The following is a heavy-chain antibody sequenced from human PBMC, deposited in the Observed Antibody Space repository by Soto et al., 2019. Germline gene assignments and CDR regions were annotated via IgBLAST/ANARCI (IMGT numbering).Heavy chain of an antibody. D-gene: IGHD1-1*01. V-gene: IGHV4-34*01. CDR2: INHSGSN. J-gene: IGHJ6*02. Sequence: QVQLQQWGAGLLKPSETLSLTCAVYGGSFSGYYWSWIRQPPGKGLEWIGEINHSGSNNYNPSLKSRVTISVDPSKNQFSQKLSSVTAGDTAVYYCARTRNGVGMAVWGQGTTVTVSS. CDR3: ARTRNGVGMAV. CDR1: GGSFSGYY.